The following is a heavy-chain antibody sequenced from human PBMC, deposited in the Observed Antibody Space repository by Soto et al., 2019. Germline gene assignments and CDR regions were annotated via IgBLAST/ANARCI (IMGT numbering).Heavy chain of an antibody. V-gene: IGHV4-39*01. CDR1: GGSISSSSYY. CDR2: IYYGGST. D-gene: IGHD6-13*01. CDR3: ARQVYAAAEIYFQH. Sequence: SEPLSLTCTVSGGSISSSSYYWGWIRQPPGKGLEWIGSIYYGGSTYYNPSLKSRVTISVDTSKNLSSLKLSSVTAADTAVYYCARQVYAAAEIYFQHWGQGTLVTVS. J-gene: IGHJ1*01.